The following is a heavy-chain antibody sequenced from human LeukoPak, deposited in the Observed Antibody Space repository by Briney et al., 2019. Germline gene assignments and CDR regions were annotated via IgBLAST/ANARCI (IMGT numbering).Heavy chain of an antibody. CDR3: ARSAGSSSWYEGYYFDY. J-gene: IGHJ4*02. V-gene: IGHV3-7*01. CDR2: IKQDGSEK. D-gene: IGHD6-13*01. CDR1: GFTFSRYW. Sequence: GGSLRLSCAASGFTFSRYWMSLVRQAPGKGLEWVANIKQDGSEKYYVDSVKGRFTISRDNAKNSLYLQMNSLRAEDTAVYYCARSAGSSSWYEGYYFDYWGQGTLVTVSS.